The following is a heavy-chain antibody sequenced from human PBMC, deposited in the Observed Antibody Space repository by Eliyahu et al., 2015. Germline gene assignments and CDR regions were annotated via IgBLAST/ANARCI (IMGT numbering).Heavy chain of an antibody. Sequence: QVTLRESGPALVKPTQTLTLTCTFSGFSLSTSGMCVSWIRQPPGKALEWLALIDWDDDKYYSTSLKTRLTISKDTSKNQVVLTMTNMDPVDTATYYCARMLATITSGYYYGMDVWGQGTTVTVSS. CDR3: ARMLATITSGYYYGMDV. J-gene: IGHJ6*02. CDR1: GFSLSTSGMC. CDR2: IDWDDDK. V-gene: IGHV2-70*01. D-gene: IGHD5-24*01.